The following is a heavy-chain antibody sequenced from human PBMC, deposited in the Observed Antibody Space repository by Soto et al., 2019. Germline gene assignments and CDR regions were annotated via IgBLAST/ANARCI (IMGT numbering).Heavy chain of an antibody. V-gene: IGHV1-18*04. CDR2: ISAYNGDT. Sequence: QVQLVQSGAEVKKPGASVKVSCKASGYTFTDYYLHWVRQAPGQDLEWMGWISAYNGDTNYAQRLQGRVTMTTDTSTSTVYMELKSLKSDDTAVYYCARDQEYSTSGLYWFDLWGQGTLVTVSS. CDR3: ARDQEYSTSGLYWFDL. D-gene: IGHD6-6*01. CDR1: GYTFTDYY. J-gene: IGHJ5*02.